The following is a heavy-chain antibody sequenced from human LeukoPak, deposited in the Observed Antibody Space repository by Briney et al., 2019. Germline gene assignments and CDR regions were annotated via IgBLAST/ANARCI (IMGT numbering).Heavy chain of an antibody. J-gene: IGHJ4*02. CDR1: GFSFSSYW. Sequence: GGSLRLSCAASGFSFSSYWMHWVRQVPGKGLVWFSRIKTDGSGANYADSVTGRFTISRDNVKNTLFLQMNSLRVEDTAVYYCGRDLVYGSGSLDDWGQGTLVTASS. CDR2: IKTDGSGA. CDR3: GRDLVYGSGSLDD. D-gene: IGHD3-10*01. V-gene: IGHV3-74*01.